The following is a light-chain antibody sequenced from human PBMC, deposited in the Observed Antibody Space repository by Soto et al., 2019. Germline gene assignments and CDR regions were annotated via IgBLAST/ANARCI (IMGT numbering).Light chain of an antibody. J-gene: IGLJ2*01. CDR2: QVT. CDR1: SSDVGNYNF. V-gene: IGLV2-14*01. Sequence: QSALTQPASVSGSPGQSITISCTGTSSDVGNYNFVSWYQHHAGTAPKLTIYQVTNRPSGVSDRFSGSKSGDTASLTISGLQAEDEADYYCTSYTAFSTDILFGGGTQLTVL. CDR3: TSYTAFSTDIL.